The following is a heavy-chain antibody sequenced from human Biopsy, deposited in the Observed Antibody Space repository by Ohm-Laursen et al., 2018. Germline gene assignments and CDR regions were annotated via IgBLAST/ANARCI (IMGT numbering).Heavy chain of an antibody. CDR2: IYGGGNPV. CDR3: ARLNSGTYDASDL. V-gene: IGHV3-48*03. Sequence: SLRLSCTASGFAFNLYEMNWVRQAPGKGMEWISYIYGGGNPVSYADSVKGRFTISRDNAHNSLYLHMNSLRAEDTAVYCCARLNSGTYDASDLWGQGTMVIVSS. J-gene: IGHJ3*01. D-gene: IGHD1-26*01. CDR1: GFAFNLYE.